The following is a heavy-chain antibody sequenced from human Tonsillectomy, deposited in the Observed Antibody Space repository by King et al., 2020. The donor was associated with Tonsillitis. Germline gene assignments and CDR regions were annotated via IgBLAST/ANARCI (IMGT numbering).Heavy chain of an antibody. V-gene: IGHV3-21*01. J-gene: IGHJ1*01. CDR3: ARGLYATSSEGDNFLD. D-gene: IGHD2-8*01. CDR2: ISSLSDYI. Sequence: DVQLVESGGGLVKPGGSLRLSCAASGFIFSSHSMNWVRQAPGKGLEWVSSISSLSDYIYYADSLKGRFTISRDNARNSLFLQMNSLRADDTAIYYCARGLYATSSEGDNFLDWVQG. CDR1: GFIFSSHS.